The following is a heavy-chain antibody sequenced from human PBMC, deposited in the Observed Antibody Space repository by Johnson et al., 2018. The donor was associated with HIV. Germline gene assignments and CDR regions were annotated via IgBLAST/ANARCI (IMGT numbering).Heavy chain of an antibody. CDR2: ISSGGST. Sequence: VQLVESGGGLTQPGGSLRLSCAASGFTVRSNYMSWVRQAPGKGLEWVSVISSGGSTYYADSVKGRFPITRDNAKNSLYLQMNSLRAEDTAVYYCARDTGDGLQRGAFDIWGQGTVVTVSS. CDR3: ARDTGDGLQRGAFDI. J-gene: IGHJ3*02. V-gene: IGHV3-53*01. D-gene: IGHD5-24*01. CDR1: GFTVRSNY.